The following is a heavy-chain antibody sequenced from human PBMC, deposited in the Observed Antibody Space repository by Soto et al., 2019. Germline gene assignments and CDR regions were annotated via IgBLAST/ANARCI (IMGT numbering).Heavy chain of an antibody. D-gene: IGHD3-22*01. J-gene: IGHJ6*02. CDR3: ATATSLRLVYYGMDV. CDR1: GYTFTSYD. Sequence: ASVKVSCNASGYTFTSYDINWVRQATGQGREGMGWMNPNSGNPGYAQKFQSRVTMTRNTSISTAYMELSSLRSEDTAVYYCATATSLRLVYYGMDVWGQGTTVTVSS. V-gene: IGHV1-8*01. CDR2: MNPNSGNP.